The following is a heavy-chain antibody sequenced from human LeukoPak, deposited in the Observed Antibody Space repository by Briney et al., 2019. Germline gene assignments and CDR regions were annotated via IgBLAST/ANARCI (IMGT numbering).Heavy chain of an antibody. J-gene: IGHJ5*02. CDR3: AREVAVAGTPFGWFDP. CDR2: INTNTGNP. Sequence: ASVKVSCKASGYTFTSYAMNWVRQAPGQGLEWMGWINTNTGNPTYAQGFTGRFVFSLDTSVSTAYLQISSLKAEDTAVYYCAREVAVAGTPFGWFDPWGQGTLVTVSS. D-gene: IGHD6-19*01. CDR1: GYTFTSYA. V-gene: IGHV7-4-1*02.